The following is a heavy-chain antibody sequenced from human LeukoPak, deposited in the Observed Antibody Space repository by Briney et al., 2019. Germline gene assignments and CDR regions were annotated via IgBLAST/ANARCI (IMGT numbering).Heavy chain of an antibody. CDR1: GLTFSVAW. Sequence: GGSLRLSCTTAGLTFSVAWMNWVRQAPGKGLEWVGRIKSKADGGTTDYVAPVKDRFTISRDDSKTTLYLQMNSLKTEDTAVYYCWAVGELWLKSLDRDYYFDYWGQGTLVTVSS. J-gene: IGHJ4*02. CDR3: WAVGELWLKSLDRDYYFDY. V-gene: IGHV3-15*01. CDR2: IKSKADGGTT. D-gene: IGHD3-16*01.